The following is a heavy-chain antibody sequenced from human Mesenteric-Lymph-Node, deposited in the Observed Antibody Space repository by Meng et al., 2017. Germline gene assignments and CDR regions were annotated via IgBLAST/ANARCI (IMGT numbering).Heavy chain of an antibody. J-gene: IGHJ4*02. V-gene: IGHV4-4*02. CDR3: ARERDSYGSFDY. D-gene: IGHD5-18*01. CDR2: IYHSGST. CDR1: GGSISSSNW. Sequence: SETLSLTCAVSGGSISSSNWCSWVRQPPGKGLEWIGEIYHSGSTNYNPSLQSRVTISVDKSKNQFSLKLSSVTAADTAVYYCARERDSYGSFDYWGQGTLVTVSS.